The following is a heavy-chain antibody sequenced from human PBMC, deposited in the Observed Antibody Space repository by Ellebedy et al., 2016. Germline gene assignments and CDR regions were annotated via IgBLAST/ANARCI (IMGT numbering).Heavy chain of an antibody. Sequence: SETLSLTXAVYGGSFSGYYWSWIRQPPGKGLEWIGEINHSGSTNYNPSLKSRVTISVDTSKNQFSLKLSSVTAADTAVYYCARASRSQLPYDYWGQGTLVTVSS. CDR2: INHSGST. J-gene: IGHJ4*02. V-gene: IGHV4-34*01. CDR1: GGSFSGYY. D-gene: IGHD2-2*01. CDR3: ARASRSQLPYDY.